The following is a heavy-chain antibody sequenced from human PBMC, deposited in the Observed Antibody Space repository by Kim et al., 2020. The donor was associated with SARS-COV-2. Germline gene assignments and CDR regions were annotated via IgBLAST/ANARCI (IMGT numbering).Heavy chain of an antibody. CDR1: GDSVSSSSAA. D-gene: IGHD3-16*01. CDR2: TYHRSKWYT. J-gene: IGHJ3*02. CDR3: ARDRTYVDAFDI. Sequence: SQTLSLTXAISGDSVSSSSAAWSWIRQSPSRGLEWLGRTYHRSKWYTDYALSVKSRITISPDTSKNQFSLQLNSVTPEDTAVYYCARDRTYVDAFDIWGQGTMVTVSS. V-gene: IGHV6-1*01.